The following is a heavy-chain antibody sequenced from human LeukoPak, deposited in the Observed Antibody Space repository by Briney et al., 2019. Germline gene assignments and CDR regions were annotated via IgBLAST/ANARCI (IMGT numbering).Heavy chain of an antibody. CDR2: IWYDGSNK. D-gene: IGHD3-10*01. J-gene: IGHJ6*03. V-gene: IGHV3-33*06. Sequence: GGSLRLSCAASGFTFSSYGMHWVRQAPGKGLEWVAVIWYDGSNKYYADSVKGRFTISRDNSKNTLYLQMNSLRAEDTAVYYCAKDGMVPGVEYYYYMDVWGKGTTVTVSS. CDR3: AKDGMVPGVEYYYYMDV. CDR1: GFTFSSYG.